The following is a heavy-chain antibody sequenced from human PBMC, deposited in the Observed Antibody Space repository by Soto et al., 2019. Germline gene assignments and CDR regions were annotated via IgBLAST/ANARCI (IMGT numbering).Heavy chain of an antibody. CDR1: GGSVSSGVYY. V-gene: IGHV4-61*08. J-gene: IGHJ4*02. CDR3: GSLPIAYFGVVTAHYLDY. Sequence: SETLSLTCSVSGGSVSSGVYYWSWIRQPPGKGLELIGYISNSGSTNYNPSLTCRCAISLDRSRNQFSLKLTSVTVAHTAAYSCGSLPIAYFGVVTAHYLDYWGRGTLVTVSA. D-gene: IGHD3-3*01. CDR2: ISNSGST.